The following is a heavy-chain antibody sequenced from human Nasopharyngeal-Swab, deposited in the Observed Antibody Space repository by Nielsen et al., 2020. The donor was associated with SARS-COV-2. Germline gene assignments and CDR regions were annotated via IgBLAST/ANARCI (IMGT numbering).Heavy chain of an antibody. D-gene: IGHD2-8*01. J-gene: IGHJ5*02. Sequence: WIRQPPGKGLEWIGYIYYSGSTNYNPSLKSRVTISVDTSKNQFSLKLSSVTAADTAVYYCARVVMAHAIYWFDPWGQGTLVTVSS. V-gene: IGHV4-59*01. CDR3: ARVVMAHAIYWFDP. CDR2: IYYSGST.